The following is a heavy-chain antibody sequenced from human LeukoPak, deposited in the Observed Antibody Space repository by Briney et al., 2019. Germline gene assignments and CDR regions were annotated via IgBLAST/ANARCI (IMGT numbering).Heavy chain of an antibody. CDR3: AKGMNYDSSGYYFHYYYGMDV. D-gene: IGHD3-22*01. Sequence: GGSLRLSCAASGFTFSSYAMSWVRQAPGKELEWVSAISGSGGSTYYADSVKGRFTISRDNSKNTLYLQMNSLRAEDTAVYYCAKGMNYDSSGYYFHYYYGMDVWGQGTTVTVSS. CDR2: ISGSGGST. J-gene: IGHJ6*02. V-gene: IGHV3-23*01. CDR1: GFTFSSYA.